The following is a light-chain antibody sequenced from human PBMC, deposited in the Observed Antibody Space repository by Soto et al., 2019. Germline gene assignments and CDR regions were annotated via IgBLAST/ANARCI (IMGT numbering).Light chain of an antibody. CDR2: EVS. CDR3: SSYTPSRGTTLGV. J-gene: IGLJ1*01. Sequence: QSVLTQPASVSGSPGQSISISCTGTSDDIGLYNYVSWYQQHPGKAPKLILYEVSNRPSGVSNRFSGSKSGHTASLTITGLQAADEADYYCSSYTPSRGTTLGVFGTGTKLTVL. V-gene: IGLV2-14*01. CDR1: SDDIGLYNY.